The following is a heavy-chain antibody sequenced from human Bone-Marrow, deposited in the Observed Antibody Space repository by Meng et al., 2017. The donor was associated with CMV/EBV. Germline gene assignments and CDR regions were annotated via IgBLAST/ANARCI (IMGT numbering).Heavy chain of an antibody. D-gene: IGHD2-2*01. CDR1: GFTFSDYY. CDR3: AREYYYCSSTSCPYWYFDL. CDR2: ISSSGSTI. V-gene: IGHV3-11*04. Sequence: GGSLRLSCAASGFTFSDYYMSWIRQAPGKGLEWVSYISSSGSTIYYADSVKGRFTISRDNAKNSLYLQMNSLRAEDTAVYYCAREYYYCSSTSCPYWYFDLWGRGTLVTVSS. J-gene: IGHJ2*01.